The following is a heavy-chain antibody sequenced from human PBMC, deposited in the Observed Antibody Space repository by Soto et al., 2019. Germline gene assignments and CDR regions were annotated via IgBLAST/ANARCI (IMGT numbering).Heavy chain of an antibody. CDR3: AREGYCSSTSCPKEVARRPVFDY. CDR1: GFTFSSYW. CDR2: IKQDGSEK. Sequence: GGSLRLSCAASGFTFSSYWMSWVRQAPGKGLEWVANIKQDGSEKYYVDSVKGRFTISRDNAKNSLYLQMNSLRAEDTAVYYCAREGYCSSTSCPKEVARRPVFDYWGQGTLVTVSS. D-gene: IGHD2-2*01. J-gene: IGHJ4*02. V-gene: IGHV3-7*05.